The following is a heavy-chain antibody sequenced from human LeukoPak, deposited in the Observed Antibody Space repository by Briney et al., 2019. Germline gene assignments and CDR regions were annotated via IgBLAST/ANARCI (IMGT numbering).Heavy chain of an antibody. V-gene: IGHV3-23*01. J-gene: IGHJ4*02. CDR1: GFTFSNYA. Sequence: GGSLRLSCAASGFTFSNYAVGWVRQAPGKGLEWVSTISDSGGNTYHADSVKGRFTISRDNSKNTVYLQMNSLGAEDTAVYYCAKGNTGSFYSASDYWGQGTLVTVSS. CDR3: AKGNTGSFYSASDY. D-gene: IGHD2-15*01. CDR2: ISDSGGNT.